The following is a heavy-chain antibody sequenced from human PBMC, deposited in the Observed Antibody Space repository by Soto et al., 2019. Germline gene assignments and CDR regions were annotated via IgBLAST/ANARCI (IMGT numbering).Heavy chain of an antibody. CDR2: ISSSSSYI. V-gene: IGHV3-21*01. CDR3: ARAYYYDSSGYYQKNWFDP. D-gene: IGHD3-22*01. Sequence: GGSLRLSCAASGFTFNSYIMNWVRQSPGKGLEWVSSISSSSSYIYYADSVKGRFTISRDNAKNSLYLQMNSLRAEDTAVYYCARAYYYDSSGYYQKNWFDPWGQGTLVTVSS. CDR1: GFTFNSYI. J-gene: IGHJ5*02.